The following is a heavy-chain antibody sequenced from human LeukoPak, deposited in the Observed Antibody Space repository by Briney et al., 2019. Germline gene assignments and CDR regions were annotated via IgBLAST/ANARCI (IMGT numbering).Heavy chain of an antibody. CDR2: ISSSGSTT. CDR3: ARSPRGGYSGHSPGGY. CDR1: GFTFSDYY. J-gene: IGHJ4*02. V-gene: IGHV3-11*01. D-gene: IGHD5-12*01. Sequence: GGSLRLSCAASGFTFSDYYMSWIRQAPGKGLEWVSCISSSGSTTYYAASLKGPFTISRDKAKKSLYLQMNITADEEKGVYWCARSPRGGYSGHSPGGYWGQGTLVTVSS.